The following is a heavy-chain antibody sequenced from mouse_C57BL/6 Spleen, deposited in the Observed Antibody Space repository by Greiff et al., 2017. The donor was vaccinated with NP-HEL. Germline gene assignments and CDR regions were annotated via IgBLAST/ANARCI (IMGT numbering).Heavy chain of an antibody. CDR1: GFTFSNYW. CDR3: TYDYDDTWFAY. CDR2: IRLKSDNYAT. D-gene: IGHD2-4*01. V-gene: IGHV6-3*01. Sequence: EVQVVESGGGLVQPGGSMKLSCVASGFTFSNYWMNWVRQSPEKGLEWVAQIRLKSDNYATHYAESVKGRFTISRDDSKSSVYLQMNNLRAEDTGIYYCTYDYDDTWFAYWGQGTLVTVSA. J-gene: IGHJ3*01.